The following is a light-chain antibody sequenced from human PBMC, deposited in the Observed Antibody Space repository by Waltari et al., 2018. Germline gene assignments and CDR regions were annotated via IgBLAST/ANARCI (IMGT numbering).Light chain of an antibody. J-gene: IGKJ2*01. V-gene: IGKV3-15*01. Sequence: EIVMTQSPATLCVSAGETATLSCRASQSVGGNLAWYQQKPGQAPRLLIYAASTRATGIPGRFSGSGSGTEFTLTSSSLQSEDFAIYYCQQYNNWPPQDAFGQGTKLEIK. CDR1: QSVGGN. CDR3: QQYNNWPPQDA. CDR2: AAS.